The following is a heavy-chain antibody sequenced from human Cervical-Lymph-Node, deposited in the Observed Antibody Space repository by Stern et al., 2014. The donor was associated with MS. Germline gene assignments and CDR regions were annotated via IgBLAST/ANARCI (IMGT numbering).Heavy chain of an antibody. D-gene: IGHD5-12*01. CDR2: VSNSGITT. Sequence: VQLVESGGGLVQPGGSLKLSCEGSGFTFSTYGMSWVRQAPGQGLEWVSFVSNSGITTHYADSVEGRFTISRDNAGSSVYLQMHSLRDEDTAIYYCARTWQENTFDNWGQGTLVTVSS. CDR1: GFTFSTYG. V-gene: IGHV3-48*02. J-gene: IGHJ4*02. CDR3: ARTWQENTFDN.